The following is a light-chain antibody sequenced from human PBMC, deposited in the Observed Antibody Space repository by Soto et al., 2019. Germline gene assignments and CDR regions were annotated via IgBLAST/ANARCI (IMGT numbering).Light chain of an antibody. Sequence: ERVMTQSPATLSVSPGERATLSCRASQSVSSNLAWYQQKPGQAPRLLIYRASTRATGIPARFSGSGSGTEFALTISSLQSEDFAVYYCQQYNDWPPWTFGQGTKVEIK. CDR2: RAS. J-gene: IGKJ1*01. CDR3: QQYNDWPPWT. V-gene: IGKV3-15*01. CDR1: QSVSSN.